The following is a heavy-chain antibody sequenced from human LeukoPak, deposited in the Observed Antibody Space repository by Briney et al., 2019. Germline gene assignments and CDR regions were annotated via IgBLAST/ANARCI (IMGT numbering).Heavy chain of an antibody. CDR3: ASDSSSWYNHAFDI. Sequence: SVKVSCKASGGTFSSYAISWVRQAPGQGLEWMGGIIPIFGTANYAQKFQGRVTITADESTSTAYMELSSLRSEDTAVYYCASDSSSWYNHAFDIWGQGTMVTVSS. CDR1: GGTFSSYA. CDR2: IIPIFGTA. V-gene: IGHV1-69*13. J-gene: IGHJ3*02. D-gene: IGHD6-13*01.